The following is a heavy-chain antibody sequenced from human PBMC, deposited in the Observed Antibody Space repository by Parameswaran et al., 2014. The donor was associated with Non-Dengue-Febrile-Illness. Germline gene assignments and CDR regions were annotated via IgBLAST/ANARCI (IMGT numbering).Heavy chain of an antibody. Sequence: WVRQAPGQGLEWMGIINPSGGSTSYAQKFQGRVTMTRDTSTSTVYMELSSLRSEDTAVYYCARDHVVVPYYYMDVWGKGTTVTVSS. J-gene: IGHJ6*03. D-gene: IGHD2-15*01. CDR2: INPSGGST. V-gene: IGHV1-46*01. CDR3: ARDHVVVPYYYMDV.